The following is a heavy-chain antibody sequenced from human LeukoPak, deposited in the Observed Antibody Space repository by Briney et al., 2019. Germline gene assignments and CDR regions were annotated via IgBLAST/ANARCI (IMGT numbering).Heavy chain of an antibody. CDR1: GFTFSSYA. Sequence: GGSLRLSCAASGFTFSSYAMHWVRQAPGKGLEGVAVISYDGSNKYYADSVKGRFTISRDNSKNTLYLQMNSLRAEDTAVYYCAREYYDILTGYTDDAFDIWGQGTMVTVSS. D-gene: IGHD3-9*01. CDR2: ISYDGSNK. CDR3: AREYYDILTGYTDDAFDI. V-gene: IGHV3-30*04. J-gene: IGHJ3*02.